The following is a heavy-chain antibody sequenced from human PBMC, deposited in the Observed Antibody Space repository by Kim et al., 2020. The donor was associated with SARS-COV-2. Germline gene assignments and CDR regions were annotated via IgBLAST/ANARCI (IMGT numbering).Heavy chain of an antibody. V-gene: IGHV3-53*01. Sequence: GGSLRLSCAASGFTVSSNYMSWVRQAPGKGLEWVSVIYSGGSTYYADSVKGRFTISRDNSKNTMYLQMNSLRAEDTAVYYCARGGYDFWSGFPQRDGMDVWGHGTTVTVSS. CDR3: ARGGYDFWSGFPQRDGMDV. D-gene: IGHD3-3*01. CDR1: GFTVSSNY. CDR2: IYSGGST. J-gene: IGHJ6*02.